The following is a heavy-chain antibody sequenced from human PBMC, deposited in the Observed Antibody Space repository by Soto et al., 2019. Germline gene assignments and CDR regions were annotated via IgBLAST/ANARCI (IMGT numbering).Heavy chain of an antibody. J-gene: IGHJ6*02. CDR3: ARAGELWFGELFHPHYYYGMDV. D-gene: IGHD3-10*01. Sequence: ASVKVSCKASGYTFTSYGISWVRQAPGQGLERMGWISAYNGNTNYAQKLQGRVTMTTDTSTSTAYMELRSLRSDDTAVYYCARAGELWFGELFHPHYYYGMDVWGQGTTVTVSS. CDR1: GYTFTSYG. V-gene: IGHV1-18*01. CDR2: ISAYNGNT.